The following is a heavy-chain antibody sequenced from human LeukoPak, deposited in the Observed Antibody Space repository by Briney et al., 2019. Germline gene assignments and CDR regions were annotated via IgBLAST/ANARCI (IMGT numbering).Heavy chain of an antibody. CDR1: GVSISSYY. J-gene: IGHJ5*02. D-gene: IGHD6-19*01. Sequence: SETLSLTCTVSGVSISSYYWSWIRQPAGKGLEWIGRIHTSGSTNYNPSLKSRVTMSVDTSKNQFSLKLSSVTAADTAVYYCARGGYSSGWYRLFHPNWFDPWGQGTLVTVSS. CDR3: ARGGYSSGWYRLFHPNWFDP. V-gene: IGHV4-4*07. CDR2: IHTSGST.